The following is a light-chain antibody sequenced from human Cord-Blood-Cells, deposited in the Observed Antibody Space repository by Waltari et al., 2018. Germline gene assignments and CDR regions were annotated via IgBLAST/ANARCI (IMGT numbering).Light chain of an antibody. J-gene: IGLJ2*01. V-gene: IGLV2-14*01. CDR2: DVS. CDR3: SSYTSSSTMV. CDR1: SSDVGGYNS. Sequence: QSALTQPASVSGSPGQSITISCPGTSSDVGGYNSVSWYQQHPGKAPKLMIYDVSNRPSGVSNRFSGSKSGNTDSLTISVLQAEDEADYYCSSYTSSSTMVFGGGTKLTVL.